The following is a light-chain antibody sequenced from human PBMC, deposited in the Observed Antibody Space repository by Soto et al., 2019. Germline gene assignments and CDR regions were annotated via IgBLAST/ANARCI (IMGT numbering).Light chain of an antibody. CDR3: NSYVGSNNYV. J-gene: IGLJ1*01. CDR1: AXDIGRYNY. CDR2: EVT. Sequence: QSVLTQPPSASGSPGQSVTISCIGTAXDIGRYNYVSWYQHHPGKAPKLIIYEVTKRPSGVPDRFSGSKSGNTASLTVSGLQADDEADYYCNSYVGSNNYVLGTGTKVTVL. V-gene: IGLV2-8*01.